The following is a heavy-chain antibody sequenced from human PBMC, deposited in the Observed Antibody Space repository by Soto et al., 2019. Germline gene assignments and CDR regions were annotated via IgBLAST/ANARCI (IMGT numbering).Heavy chain of an antibody. CDR2: IYWDDDK. Sequence: QITLKESGPTLVKPTKTLTLTCTFSGFSLSTSGVGVGWIRQPPGKAPEWLALIYWDDDKRYSPSLTSRLTITKDTSKNQVVLTMTNMDPVDTATYYCAHVLVVVANHGMDVWGQGTTVTVSS. D-gene: IGHD2-15*01. CDR3: AHVLVVVANHGMDV. V-gene: IGHV2-5*02. J-gene: IGHJ6*02. CDR1: GFSLSTSGVG.